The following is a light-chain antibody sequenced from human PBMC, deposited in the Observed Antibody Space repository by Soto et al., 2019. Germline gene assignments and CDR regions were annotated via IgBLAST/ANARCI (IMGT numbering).Light chain of an antibody. CDR3: QQSDSTPYT. V-gene: IGKV1-39*01. Sequence: DIQMTQSPSSLSASVGDRVTITCRASQSISTYLNWYQQKPGKAPKLLIYAASSLQSGVPSRFSGSGSGTDFTLTISCLQPEDFATYYCQQSDSTPYTFGQGTKLEI. J-gene: IGKJ2*01. CDR2: AAS. CDR1: QSISTY.